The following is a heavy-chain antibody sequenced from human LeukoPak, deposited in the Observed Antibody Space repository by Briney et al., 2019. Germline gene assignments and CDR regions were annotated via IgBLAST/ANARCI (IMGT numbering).Heavy chain of an antibody. Sequence: ASVKVSCKASGYTFTSYGISGVRQAPGQGLEWMGLISAYNGNTNYAHKPQGRVTMTTDNSTGTAYMELRGLRSDDTAVYYCARRAGIGYYYDSSGYYHTFDYWGQGTLVTVSS. J-gene: IGHJ4*02. CDR3: ARRAGIGYYYDSSGYYHTFDY. D-gene: IGHD3-22*01. V-gene: IGHV1-18*01. CDR1: GYTFTSYG. CDR2: ISAYNGNT.